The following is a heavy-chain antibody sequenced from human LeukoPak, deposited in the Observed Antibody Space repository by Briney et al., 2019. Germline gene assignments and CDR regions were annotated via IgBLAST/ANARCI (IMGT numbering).Heavy chain of an antibody. V-gene: IGHV3-23*01. CDR3: AKQSVSGYTSGWDWDFDL. D-gene: IGHD6-25*01. CDR2: ISSSGGTT. CDR1: GFTPTNNA. Sequence: GGSLRLSRAPSGFTPTNNAMSWVRHTPGGGLEWGSAISSSGGTTYYTDSVSGRFSISRDNSDNTLFLKINSPRAEDTAVYYCAKQSVSGYTSGWDWDFDLWGRGTLVTVSS. J-gene: IGHJ2*01.